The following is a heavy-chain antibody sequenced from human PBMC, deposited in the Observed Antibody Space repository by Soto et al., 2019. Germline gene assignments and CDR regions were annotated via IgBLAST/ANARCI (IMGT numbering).Heavy chain of an antibody. CDR3: ASSLMTTVTYFDY. V-gene: IGHV4-34*01. D-gene: IGHD4-17*01. Sequence: SETLSLTCAVYGGSFSGYYWSWIRQPPGKGLEWIGEINHSGSTNYNPSLKSRVTISVDTSKNQFSLKLSSVTAADTAVYYCASSLMTTVTYFDYWGQGTLVTAPQ. CDR1: GGSFSGYY. J-gene: IGHJ4*02. CDR2: INHSGST.